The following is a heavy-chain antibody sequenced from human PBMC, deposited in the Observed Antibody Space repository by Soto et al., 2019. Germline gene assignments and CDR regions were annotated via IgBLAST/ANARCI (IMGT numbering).Heavy chain of an antibody. V-gene: IGHV3-11*01. CDR2: ISNSGSPQ. CDR3: TRDPDTTSKVDH. CDR1: GFPFDDFA. D-gene: IGHD1-1*01. Sequence: GGSLRLSCTGSGFPFDDFAINWIRQAPGKGLEWVSYISNSGSPQYYADSVKGRFTISRDNAKNALYLQMSSLRAEDTGLYYCTRDPDTTSKVDHWGQGTQVTVSS. J-gene: IGHJ4*02.